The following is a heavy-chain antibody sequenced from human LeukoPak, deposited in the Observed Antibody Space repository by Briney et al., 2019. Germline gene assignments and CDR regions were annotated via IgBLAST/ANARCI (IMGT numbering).Heavy chain of an antibody. CDR1: GYTFTNDD. J-gene: IGHJ4*02. D-gene: IGHD3-9*01. Sequence: ASVKVSCKASGYTFTNDDISWVRQATGQGLEWIGKMNPNSGNTGYAQKFQGRVTMTRSTSVSTVHMELNSLTSEDTAVYFCARSASGTGYTAWGQGTLVIVSS. CDR3: ARSASGTGYTA. V-gene: IGHV1-8*01. CDR2: MNPNSGNT.